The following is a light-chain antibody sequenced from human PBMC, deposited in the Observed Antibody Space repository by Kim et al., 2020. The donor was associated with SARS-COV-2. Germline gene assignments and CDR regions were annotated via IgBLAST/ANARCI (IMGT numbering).Light chain of an antibody. CDR1: SSDVGARHY. Sequence: QSVLTQPASVSGSPGQSITISCTGTSSDVGARHYVSWYQHHPGKAPKIIIYDVNKRPSGVSNRFSGSKSGNTASLTISGLQAEDEADYYCMSYTNSVLSGGGTQLTVL. V-gene: IGLV2-14*03. J-gene: IGLJ2*01. CDR3: MSYTNSVL. CDR2: DVN.